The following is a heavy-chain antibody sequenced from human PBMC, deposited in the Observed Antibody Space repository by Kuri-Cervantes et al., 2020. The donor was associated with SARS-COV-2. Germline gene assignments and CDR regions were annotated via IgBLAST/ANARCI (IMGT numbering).Heavy chain of an antibody. V-gene: IGHV3-21*01. CDR3: ATVFPPDTYHFDY. D-gene: IGHD2-2*01. J-gene: IGHJ4*02. CDR1: GFTFSSYG. Sequence: GGSLRLSCAASGFTFSSYGMHWVRQAPGKGLEWVSSISSSSSYIYYADSVKGRFTISRDNAKNSLYLQMNSLRAEDTAVYYCATVFPPDTYHFDYWGQGTLVTVSS. CDR2: ISSSSSYI.